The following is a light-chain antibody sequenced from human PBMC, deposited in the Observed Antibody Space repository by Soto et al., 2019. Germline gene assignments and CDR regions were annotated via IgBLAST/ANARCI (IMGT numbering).Light chain of an antibody. V-gene: IGLV2-8*01. CDR2: DVT. Sequence: QSALTQPPSASGSPGQSVTISCTGTSSDVGGYDYVSWFQHHPGKAPKLIIYDVTKRPSGVPDRFSGSKSDNTASLTVSGIQAEDEADYFCTSYAGSKLRVFGGGTKLTVL. J-gene: IGLJ2*01. CDR3: TSYAGSKLRV. CDR1: SSDVGGYDY.